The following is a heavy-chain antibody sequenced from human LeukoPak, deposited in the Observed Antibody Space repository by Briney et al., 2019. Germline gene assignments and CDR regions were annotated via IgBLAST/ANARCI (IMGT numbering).Heavy chain of an antibody. D-gene: IGHD1-26*01. CDR2: IKHDGSEK. V-gene: IGHV3-7*01. CDR3: ASGMRVGPNV. J-gene: IGHJ4*02. Sequence: PGGSLRLSCAATGFIFSSYWMSWVRQAPGKGLEWVANIKHDGSEKFYVDSVKGRFTISGDNAKNLLYLQMNSLRAEDTAVYYCASGMRVGPNVWGQGTRVTVSS. CDR1: GFIFSSYW.